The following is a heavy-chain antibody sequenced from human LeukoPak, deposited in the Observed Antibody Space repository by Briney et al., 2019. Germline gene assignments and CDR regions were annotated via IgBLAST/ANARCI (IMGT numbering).Heavy chain of an antibody. J-gene: IGHJ4*02. CDR3: ARARGVYGDPNFGY. D-gene: IGHD4-17*01. Sequence: ASVKVSCKASGYTFTSYDINWVRQATGQGLEWMGWMNPNSGNTGYAQKFQGRVTMTRNTSISTAYMELSSLRSEDTAVYYCARARGVYGDPNFGYWCQGTLVTVSS. CDR1: GYTFTSYD. CDR2: MNPNSGNT. V-gene: IGHV1-8*01.